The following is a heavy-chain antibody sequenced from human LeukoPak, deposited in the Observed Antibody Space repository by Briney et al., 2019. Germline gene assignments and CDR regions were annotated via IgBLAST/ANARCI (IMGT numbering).Heavy chain of an antibody. D-gene: IGHD1-26*01. CDR3: ARDGVLVGSTVLNY. Sequence: ASVKVSCKPSGYPFTNFYIHWVRQAPGQGLEWMGWVNPKSGDTKYAQKFQDRISMTRDTSISTAYMEVNRLTSDDSAVYYCARDGVLVGSTVLNYWGQGTLVTVAS. CDR2: VNPKSGDT. CDR1: GYPFTNFY. J-gene: IGHJ4*01. V-gene: IGHV1-2*02.